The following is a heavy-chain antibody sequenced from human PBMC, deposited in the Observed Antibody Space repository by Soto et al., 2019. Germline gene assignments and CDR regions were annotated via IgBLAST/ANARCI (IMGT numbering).Heavy chain of an antibody. V-gene: IGHV1-46*01. D-gene: IGHD3-10*01. CDR3: ARVARLARWFGQSLPPYYYYDARDG. J-gene: IGHJ6*02. CDR2: INPSGGST. CDR1: GYTFTSYY. Sequence: QVQLVQSGAEVKKPGASVKVSCKASGYTFTSYYMHWVRQAPGQGLEWMGIINPSGGSTSYAQKCERRGTMIIDTATSRAYMERSSLSSDDAAVYYCARVARLARWFGQSLPPYYYYDARDGWGQGTTVTAS.